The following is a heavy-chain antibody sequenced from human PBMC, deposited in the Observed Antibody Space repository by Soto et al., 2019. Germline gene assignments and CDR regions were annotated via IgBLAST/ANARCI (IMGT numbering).Heavy chain of an antibody. V-gene: IGHV3-23*01. CDR3: AKHSEVVHPYDYDSSGYSPFDY. Sequence: PGGSLRLSCAASGFTFSSYAMSWVRQAPGKGLEWVSAISGSGGSTYYADSVKGRFTISRDNSKNTLYLQMNSLRAEDTALYYCAKHSEVVHPYDYDSSGYSPFDYWGQGTLVTVSS. D-gene: IGHD3-22*01. CDR2: ISGSGGST. CDR1: GFTFSSYA. J-gene: IGHJ4*02.